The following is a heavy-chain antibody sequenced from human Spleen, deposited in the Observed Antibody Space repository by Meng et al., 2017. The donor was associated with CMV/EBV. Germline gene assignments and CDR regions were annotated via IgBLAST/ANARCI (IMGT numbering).Heavy chain of an antibody. Sequence: GSLRLSCTVSGGSIGGYYWSWIRQPPGKGLEWIGYIHYSGNTRYNPSLKSRVTISEDMSKNQFSLTLTSLTAADTALYFCARGRIDHYDSSGYTDYWGRGTLVTVSS. V-gene: IGHV4-59*01. D-gene: IGHD3-22*01. CDR1: GGSIGGYY. CDR2: IHYSGNT. J-gene: IGHJ4*02. CDR3: ARGRIDHYDSSGYTDY.